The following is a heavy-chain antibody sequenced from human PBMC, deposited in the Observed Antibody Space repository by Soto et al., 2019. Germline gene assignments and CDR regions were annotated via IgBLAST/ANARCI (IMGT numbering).Heavy chain of an antibody. CDR1: GFTFSSYA. CDR3: AIRDTSMVTGTLDY. D-gene: IGHD5-18*01. J-gene: IGHJ4*02. Sequence: EVQLLESGGGLVQPGGSLRLSCAASGFTFSSYAMSWVRQAPGKGLEWVSAISGGGGSTYYAVSAKGRFTISRDNSKNKLYLQMNSLRAEDTAGYYCAIRDTSMVTGTLDYWGQGTLVTVSS. CDR2: ISGGGGST. V-gene: IGHV3-23*01.